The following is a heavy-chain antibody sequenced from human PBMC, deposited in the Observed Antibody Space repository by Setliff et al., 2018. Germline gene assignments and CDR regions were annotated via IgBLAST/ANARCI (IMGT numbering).Heavy chain of an antibody. CDR3: RQAVVGRDVFDI. D-gene: IGHD1-1*01. Sequence: SETLSLTCNVYGGSFDTYYWSWIRQPPGKGPEWFGEINQSGSGDYNPSFKGRVTISVDTSKKQFSLTLTSVTAADTALYYCRQAVVGRDVFDIWGQGTVVTVS. J-gene: IGHJ3*02. V-gene: IGHV4-34*01. CDR2: INQSGSG. CDR1: GGSFDTYY.